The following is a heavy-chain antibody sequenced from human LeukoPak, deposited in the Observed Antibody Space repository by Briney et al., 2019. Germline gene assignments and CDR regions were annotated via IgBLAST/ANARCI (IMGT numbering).Heavy chain of an antibody. CDR3: ARDEVGYYGSGTPQDY. D-gene: IGHD3-10*01. V-gene: IGHV3-66*01. CDR1: GFTFSNYG. J-gene: IGHJ4*02. CDR2: IYSGGST. Sequence: PGGSLRLSCAASGFTFSNYGMHWVRQAPGKGLEWVSVIYSGGSTYYADSVKGRFTISRDNSKNTLYLQMNSLRAEDTAVYYCARDEVGYYGSGTPQDYWGQGTLVTVSS.